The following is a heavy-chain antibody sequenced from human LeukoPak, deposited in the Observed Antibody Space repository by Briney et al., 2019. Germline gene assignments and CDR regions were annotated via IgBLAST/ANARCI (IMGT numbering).Heavy chain of an antibody. D-gene: IGHD3-9*01. J-gene: IGHJ5*02. Sequence: ASVKVSSKASGYTFTSYDVNWVRQATGQGRQWMGWMNPNSGNTGYAQKFQGRVTMTRNTSISTPYMELSSLRSEDTAVYYCARKGSLRYLDWAPKNWFDPWGQGTLVTVSS. CDR1: GYTFTSYD. CDR3: ARKGSLRYLDWAPKNWFDP. V-gene: IGHV1-8*01. CDR2: MNPNSGNT.